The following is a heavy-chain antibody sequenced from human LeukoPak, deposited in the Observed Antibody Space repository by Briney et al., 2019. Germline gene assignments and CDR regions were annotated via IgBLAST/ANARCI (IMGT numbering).Heavy chain of an antibody. CDR2: IYPGDSDT. D-gene: IGHD2-15*01. Sequence: GESLKISCKGSGYSFTSYWIGWVRQMPGKGLEWMGMIYPGDSDTRYSLSFQGQGTISADKSINTAYLQWSSLKASDTAMYYCARRYCGGGSCYDYWGQGTLVTVSS. CDR1: GYSFTSYW. V-gene: IGHV5-51*01. J-gene: IGHJ4*02. CDR3: ARRYCGGGSCYDY.